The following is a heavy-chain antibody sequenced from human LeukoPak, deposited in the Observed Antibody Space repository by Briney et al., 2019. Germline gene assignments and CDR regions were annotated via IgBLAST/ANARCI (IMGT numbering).Heavy chain of an antibody. Sequence: PGGSLRLSCAASGFTFSDYWMSWVRQAPGKGLEWVANIKQNGSEEVYVDSVKGRFTISRDNTKNSLYLQMNSLRVEDTAVYYCARVQVAGKEDWFDPWGQGTLVTVSS. CDR2: IKQNGSEE. J-gene: IGHJ5*02. CDR3: ARVQVAGKEDWFDP. D-gene: IGHD6-19*01. V-gene: IGHV3-7*01. CDR1: GFTFSDYW.